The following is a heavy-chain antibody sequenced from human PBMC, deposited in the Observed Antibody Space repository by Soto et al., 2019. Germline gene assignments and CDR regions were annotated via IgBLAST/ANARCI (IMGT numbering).Heavy chain of an antibody. J-gene: IGHJ5*02. V-gene: IGHV4-34*01. CDR1: GGSFSGYY. CDR2: INHSGST. CDR3: ARRTSHNWFDP. Sequence: QVQLQQWGAGLLKPSETLSLTCAVYGGSFSGYYWSWIRQPPGKGLEWIGEINHSGSTNYNPSLKSRVTLSVDTSKNQFSLKLSSVTAADTAVYYCARRTSHNWFDPWGQGTLVTVSS.